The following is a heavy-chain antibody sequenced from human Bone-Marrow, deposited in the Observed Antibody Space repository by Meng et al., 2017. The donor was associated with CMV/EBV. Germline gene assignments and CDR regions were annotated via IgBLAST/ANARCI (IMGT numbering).Heavy chain of an antibody. V-gene: IGHV4-39*01. CDR1: GGSISSSSYY. D-gene: IGHD3-3*01. CDR2: IYYSGST. CDR3: ARHFWSGYYIGYYNYGMDV. Sequence: SETLSLTCTVSGGSISSSSYYWGWIRQPPGKGLEWIGSIYYSGSTYYNPSLKSRVTISVDTSKNQFSLKLSSVTAADTAVYYCARHFWSGYYIGYYNYGMDVWGQGTTVTVSS. J-gene: IGHJ6*02.